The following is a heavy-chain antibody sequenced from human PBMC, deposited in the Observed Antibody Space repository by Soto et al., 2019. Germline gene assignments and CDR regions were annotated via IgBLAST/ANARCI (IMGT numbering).Heavy chain of an antibody. D-gene: IGHD1-26*01. Sequence: QVQLVQSGAEVKKPGASVKVSCKASGYTFTSYGISWVRQAPGQGLEWMGWISAYNGNTNYAQKLQGRVAMTTDTSTSTAYMELRSLRSDDTAVYYCARDYPRWDNYYYYGMDVWGQGTTVTVSS. V-gene: IGHV1-18*04. CDR3: ARDYPRWDNYYYYGMDV. CDR2: ISAYNGNT. J-gene: IGHJ6*02. CDR1: GYTFTSYG.